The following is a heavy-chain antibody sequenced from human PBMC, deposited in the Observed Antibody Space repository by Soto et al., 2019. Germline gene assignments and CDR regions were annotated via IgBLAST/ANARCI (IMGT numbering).Heavy chain of an antibody. J-gene: IGHJ6*02. V-gene: IGHV3-30*18. CDR2: ISYDGSNK. D-gene: IGHD1-26*01. CDR1: GFTFSSYG. Sequence: QVPLVESGGCVVQPGRSLRLSCAASGFTFSSYGMHWVRQAPGKGLGWVAVISYDGSNKYYADSVKGRFTISRDNSKHTLYLQMNSLRAEATAVYYCAKDVVVGATPGLGDYFYYYGMDVWGQGTTVTVSS. CDR3: AKDVVVGATPGLGDYFYYYGMDV.